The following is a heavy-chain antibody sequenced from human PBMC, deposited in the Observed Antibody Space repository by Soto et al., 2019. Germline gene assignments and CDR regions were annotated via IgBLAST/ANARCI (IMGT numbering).Heavy chain of an antibody. CDR3: ARDDYDFWSGYYTGHAFDI. Sequence: SLRLSCAASGFTFSDYYMSWIRQAPGKGLEWVSYISSSGSTIYYADSVKGRFTISRDNAKNSLYLQMNSLRAEDTAVYYCARDDYDFWSGYYTGHAFDIWGQGTMVTVSS. CDR1: GFTFSDYY. J-gene: IGHJ3*02. CDR2: ISSSGSTI. D-gene: IGHD3-3*01. V-gene: IGHV3-11*01.